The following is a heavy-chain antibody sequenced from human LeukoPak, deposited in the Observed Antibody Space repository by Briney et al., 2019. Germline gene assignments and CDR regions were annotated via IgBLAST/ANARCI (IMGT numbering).Heavy chain of an antibody. Sequence: GGSLRLSCAASGFTFSSYGMHWIRQAPGKGLEWVSYISTGSSYTNYADSVKGRFTISRDNAKNSLYLQMNSLRAEDTAVYYCARARNFYDSSGYYYFDYWGQGTLVTVSS. CDR3: ARARNFYDSSGYYYFDY. CDR1: GFTFSSYG. D-gene: IGHD3-22*01. J-gene: IGHJ4*02. V-gene: IGHV3-21*05. CDR2: ISTGSSYT.